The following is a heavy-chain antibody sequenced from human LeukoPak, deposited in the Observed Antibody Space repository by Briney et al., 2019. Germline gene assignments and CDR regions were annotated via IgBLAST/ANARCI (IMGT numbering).Heavy chain of an antibody. D-gene: IGHD5-24*01. Sequence: SETLPLTCTVSGSSIRRSGYYWAWIRQPPGKGLEWIGSIVYSGSSFYNPFLKSRVAVSVDTSKNQFSLRLSSVTAADTAVYYCTRVADGATDVWGQGTTVTVSS. J-gene: IGHJ6*02. CDR1: GSSIRRSGYY. V-gene: IGHV4-39*07. CDR3: TRVADGATDV. CDR2: IVYSGSS.